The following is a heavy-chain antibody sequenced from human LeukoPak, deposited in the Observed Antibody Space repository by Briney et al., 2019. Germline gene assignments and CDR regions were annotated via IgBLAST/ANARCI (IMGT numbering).Heavy chain of an antibody. CDR2: INSDGSST. V-gene: IGHV3-74*01. J-gene: IGHJ4*02. CDR1: GFTISSYW. D-gene: IGHD4-17*01. Sequence: GGSLRLSCAASGFTISSYWMHWVRQAPGKGLVWVSRINSDGSSTSYADSVKGRFTISRDNAKNTLYLQMNSLRAEDTAVYYCAREPMTTVTTGDYWGQGTLVTVSS. CDR3: AREPMTTVTTGDY.